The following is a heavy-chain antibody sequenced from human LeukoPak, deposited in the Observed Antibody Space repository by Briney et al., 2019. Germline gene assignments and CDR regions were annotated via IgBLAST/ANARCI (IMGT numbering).Heavy chain of an antibody. CDR2: INPNSGAP. CDR3: ARVAYDSSGYYLYNLFDY. D-gene: IGHD3-22*01. J-gene: IGHJ4*02. CDR1: GYTFTGYF. V-gene: IGHV1-2*02. Sequence: ASVKVSCKASGYTFTGYFMHWVRQAPGQGLEWMGWINPNSGAPNYAQQFQGRVTMTRDTSISTACMELSRLTSDDTAVYYCARVAYDSSGYYLYNLFDYWGQGSLVTVSS.